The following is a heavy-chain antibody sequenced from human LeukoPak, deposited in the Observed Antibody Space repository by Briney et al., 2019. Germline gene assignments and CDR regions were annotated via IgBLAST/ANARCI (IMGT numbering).Heavy chain of an antibody. V-gene: IGHV3-11*04. CDR3: ARDRYCSGGSCYWTRDFDY. CDR1: GFTFSDYY. J-gene: IGHJ4*02. CDR2: ISSSGSTI. Sequence: PGGSLRLSCAASGFTFSDYYMSWIRQAPGKGLEWVSYISSSGSTIYYADSVKGRFTISRDNAKNSLYLQMNSLRAEDTAVYYCARDRYCSGGSCYWTRDFDYWGQGTLVTVSS. D-gene: IGHD2-15*01.